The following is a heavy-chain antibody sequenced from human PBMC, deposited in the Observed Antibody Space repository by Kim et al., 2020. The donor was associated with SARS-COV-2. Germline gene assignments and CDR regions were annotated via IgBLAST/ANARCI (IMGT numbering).Heavy chain of an antibody. CDR3: ASPDLGATSYDY. J-gene: IGHJ4*02. D-gene: IGHD1-26*01. Sequence: KYSPKFKGRGTIARKPAASTAYMELSSLRSEDTAVYYCASPDLGATSYDYWGQGTLVTVSS. V-gene: IGHV1-3*01.